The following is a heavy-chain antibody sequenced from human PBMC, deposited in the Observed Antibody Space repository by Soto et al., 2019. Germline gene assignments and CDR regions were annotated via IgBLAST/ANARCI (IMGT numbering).Heavy chain of an antibody. D-gene: IGHD2-15*01. J-gene: IGHJ5*02. CDR2: IYSSGST. CDR3: AKVRDCGGGACYSWWFDP. Sequence: QVQLQESGPGLVKPSETLSLTCTVSGGSISSYYWSWIRQPPGKGLEWIGHIYSSGSTNYNPSLKSRVTISVDTSKNQLSLKLSSVTAADTAVYYCAKVRDCGGGACYSWWFDPWGQGTLVTVSS. V-gene: IGHV4-59*01. CDR1: GGSISSYY.